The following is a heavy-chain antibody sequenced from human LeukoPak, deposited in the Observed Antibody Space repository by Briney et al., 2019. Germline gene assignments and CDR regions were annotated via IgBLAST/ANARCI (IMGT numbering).Heavy chain of an antibody. D-gene: IGHD6-19*01. CDR3: AGSLSGWDGGDC. CDR2: IHTSGGT. J-gene: IGHJ4*02. CDR1: GGSINSYY. Sequence: PSETLSLTCTVSGGSINSYYWSWIRQPAGKGLEYIGRIHTSGGTNYNPSLNSRVTMSVDTSKNQFSLKLTSVTAADTAVYYCAGSLSGWDGGDCWGQGTLVTVSS. V-gene: IGHV4-4*07.